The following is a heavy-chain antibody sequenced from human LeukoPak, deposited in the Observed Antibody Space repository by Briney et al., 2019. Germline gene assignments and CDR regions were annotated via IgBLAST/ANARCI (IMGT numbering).Heavy chain of an antibody. CDR1: GYTPTELS. V-gene: IGHV1-24*01. Sequence: ASVKVSCKVSGYTPTELSMHWVRQAPGKGLEWMGGFDPEDGDAIYAQKFQGRVTMTEDTSTDTAYMELSSLRSEDTAVYYCATDPWGVGAHSAFDIWGQGTMVNVSS. CDR3: ATDPWGVGAHSAFDI. D-gene: IGHD1-26*01. J-gene: IGHJ3*02. CDR2: FDPEDGDA.